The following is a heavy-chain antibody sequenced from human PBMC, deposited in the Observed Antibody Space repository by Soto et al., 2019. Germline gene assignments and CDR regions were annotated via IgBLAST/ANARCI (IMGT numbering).Heavy chain of an antibody. J-gene: IGHJ6*02. V-gene: IGHV1-3*01. CDR3: ASAPPIFGGYYGMDV. Sequence: ASVKVSCKASGYTFTSYAMHWVRQAPGQRLEWMGWINAGNGNTKYSQKFQGRVTITRDTSASTAYMELSSLRSEDTAVYYCASAPPIFGGYYGMDVWGQGTTVTVSS. D-gene: IGHD3-3*01. CDR1: GYTFTSYA. CDR2: INAGNGNT.